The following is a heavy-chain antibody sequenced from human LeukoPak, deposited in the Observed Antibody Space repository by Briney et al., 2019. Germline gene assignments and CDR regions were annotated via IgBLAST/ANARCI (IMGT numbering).Heavy chain of an antibody. Sequence: ASVKVSCKASGGTFSSYAISWVRQAPGQGLEWMGRIIPILGIANYAQKFQGRVTITADKSASTAYMELSSLRSEDTAIYYCATAKTGNFIYRGLYWGQGTLVTVSS. CDR3: ATAKTGNFIYRGLY. V-gene: IGHV1-69*04. CDR2: IIPILGIA. D-gene: IGHD7-27*01. CDR1: GGTFSSYA. J-gene: IGHJ4*02.